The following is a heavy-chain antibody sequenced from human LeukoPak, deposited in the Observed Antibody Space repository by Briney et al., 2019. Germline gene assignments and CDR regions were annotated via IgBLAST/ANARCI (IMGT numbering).Heavy chain of an antibody. J-gene: IGHJ4*02. V-gene: IGHV4-34*01. CDR2: ISYSGTT. CDR1: GGSLRDYF. CDR3: ARADVNFPAYTAFFDN. Sequence: SETLSLTCAVSGGSLRDYFWNWIRQPPGKGLEWLGEISYSGTTNSNPSLRSRVAVSIDTSKNQFSLRLTSVTAADTAVYFCARADVNFPAYTAFFDNWGPGALVNVSA. D-gene: IGHD2-21*02.